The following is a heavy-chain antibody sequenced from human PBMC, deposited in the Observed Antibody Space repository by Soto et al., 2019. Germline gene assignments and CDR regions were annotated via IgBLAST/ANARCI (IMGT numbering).Heavy chain of an antibody. J-gene: IGHJ5*02. CDR2: ISSYTGYK. D-gene: IGHD3-3*01. Sequence: GASVKVSCKASGYTFINYAIGWVRLAPGQGLEWVGWISSYTGYKNYAQKFQDRVTMTTDTSTSTAYMELRSLRSDDTAVYYCARPLGGSGDFWFDPWGQGTLVTVSS. CDR1: GYTFINYA. V-gene: IGHV1-18*04. CDR3: ARPLGGSGDFWFDP.